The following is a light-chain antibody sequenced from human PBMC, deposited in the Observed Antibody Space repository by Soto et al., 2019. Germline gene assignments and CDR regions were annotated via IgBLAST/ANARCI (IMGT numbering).Light chain of an antibody. CDR1: SSDVGGYNC. V-gene: IGLV2-11*01. CDR3: CSYAGTFYV. J-gene: IGLJ1*01. CDR2: DVT. Sequence: QSALTQPRSVSGSPGQSVTISCTGTSSDVGGYNCVSWYQHHPGKAPKLMIYDVTKRPSGVPDRFSGSKSGNTASLTISGLQAEDEADYYCCSYAGTFYVFGTGTTVTVL.